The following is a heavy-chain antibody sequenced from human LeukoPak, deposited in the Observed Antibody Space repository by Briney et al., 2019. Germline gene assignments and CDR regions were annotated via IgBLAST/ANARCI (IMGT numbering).Heavy chain of an antibody. CDR2: ISYDGSNK. CDR1: GFTFSSYG. J-gene: IGHJ6*03. CDR3: AKDPMGSSSSVYYYYYMDV. V-gene: IGHV3-30*18. D-gene: IGHD6-6*01. Sequence: GGSLRLSCAASGFTFSSYGMHWVRQAPGKGLEWVAVISYDGSNKYYADSVKGRFTISRDNSKNTLYLQMNSLRAEDTAVYYCAKDPMGSSSSVYYYYYMDVWGKGTTVTVSS.